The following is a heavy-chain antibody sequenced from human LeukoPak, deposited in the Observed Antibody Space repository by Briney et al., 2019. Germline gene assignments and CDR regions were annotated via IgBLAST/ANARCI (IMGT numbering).Heavy chain of an antibody. CDR2: IIPIFGTA. Sequence: SVKVSCKASGGTFSSYAISWVRQAPGQGLEWMGGIIPIFGTANYAQKFQGRVTITADKSTSTAYMELSSLRSEDTAVYYCAKDQDFWPGIFDYWGQGTLVTVSS. V-gene: IGHV1-69*06. J-gene: IGHJ4*02. CDR3: AKDQDFWPGIFDY. CDR1: GGTFSSYA. D-gene: IGHD3-3*01.